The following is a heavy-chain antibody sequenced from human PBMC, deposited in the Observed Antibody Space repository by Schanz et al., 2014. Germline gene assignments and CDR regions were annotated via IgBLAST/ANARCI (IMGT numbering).Heavy chain of an antibody. J-gene: IGHJ3*02. Sequence: EVQLLESGGGLVQPGGSLRLSCAASGFTFSSYAMSWVRQAPGKGLEWVSAISGNGGSTYYADSVKGRFTISRDNSKNTLYLQKNSLRAEDTTVYYCAKGRFGELSAFDIWGQGTMVTVSS. CDR2: ISGNGGST. V-gene: IGHV3-23*01. D-gene: IGHD3-10*01. CDR1: GFTFSSYA. CDR3: AKGRFGELSAFDI.